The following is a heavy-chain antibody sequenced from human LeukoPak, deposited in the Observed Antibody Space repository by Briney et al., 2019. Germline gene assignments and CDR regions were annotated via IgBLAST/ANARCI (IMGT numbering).Heavy chain of an antibody. J-gene: IGHJ6*02. V-gene: IGHV3-23*03. CDR2: IYSDGNT. CDR3: ARGNRAGVPAVPRGYGMDV. CDR1: GFTFSSYA. D-gene: IGHD2-2*01. Sequence: GGSLRLSCAASGFTFSSYAMSWVRQAPGKGLEWVSFIYSDGNTYYADSVKGRFTLSRDSSRNTLYLQMNSLRVDDTAVYYCARGNRAGVPAVPRGYGMDVWGQGTTVTVSS.